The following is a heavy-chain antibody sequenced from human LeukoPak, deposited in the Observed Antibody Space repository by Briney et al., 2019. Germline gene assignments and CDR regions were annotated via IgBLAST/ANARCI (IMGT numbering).Heavy chain of an antibody. CDR2: ISAYNGNT. CDR1: GYTFTSYG. CDR3: ARSPGGITIFGPSYYYYMDV. Sequence: GASVKVSCKGSGYTFTSYGISWVRQAPGQGLEWMGWISAYNGNTNYAQKLQGRVTMTTDTSTSTAYMELRSLRSDDTAVYYCARSPGGITIFGPSYYYYMDVWGKGTTVTVSS. V-gene: IGHV1-18*01. D-gene: IGHD3-3*01. J-gene: IGHJ6*03.